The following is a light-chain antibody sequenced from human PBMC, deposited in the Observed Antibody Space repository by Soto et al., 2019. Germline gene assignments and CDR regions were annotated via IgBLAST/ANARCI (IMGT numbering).Light chain of an antibody. CDR1: CSNIGYNY. Sequence: QSVLTQPPSVSAAPGQKGTISCSGSCSNIGYNYVSWYQQHPGTAPKLLIYDNNKRPSGIPDRFSGSKSGTSATLGMTGLQTGDEADYYCGTWDSSLSAYVFGTGTKLTVL. J-gene: IGLJ1*01. CDR2: DNN. V-gene: IGLV1-51*01. CDR3: GTWDSSLSAYV.